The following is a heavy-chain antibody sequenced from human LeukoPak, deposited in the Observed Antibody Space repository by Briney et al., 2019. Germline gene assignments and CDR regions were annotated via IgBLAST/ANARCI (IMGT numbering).Heavy chain of an antibody. D-gene: IGHD3-10*01. CDR3: TKDALARDFDL. CDR1: GFTFSSCS. CDR2: ISSSIGTI. Sequence: GSLRLSCAASGFTFSSCSMNWVRQAPGKGLEWISYISSSIGTIHYADSVKGRFTISRDNSKSSLYLEMNSLRDDDTALYFCTKDALARDFDLWGRGTLVAVSS. J-gene: IGHJ2*01. V-gene: IGHV3-48*02.